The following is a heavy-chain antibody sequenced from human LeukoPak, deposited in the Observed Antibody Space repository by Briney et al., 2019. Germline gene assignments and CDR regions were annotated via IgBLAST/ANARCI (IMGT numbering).Heavy chain of an antibody. CDR1: GGSFSGYY. J-gene: IGHJ5*02. V-gene: IGHV4-34*01. CDR2: INHSGST. Sequence: SETLSLTCAVYGGSFSGYYWSWIRQPPGKGLEWIGEINHSGSTNYNPSLKSRVTISVDTSKNQFSLKLSSVTAADTAVYYCARGFQFNWFDPWGQGTLVTVSS. CDR3: ARGFQFNWFDP.